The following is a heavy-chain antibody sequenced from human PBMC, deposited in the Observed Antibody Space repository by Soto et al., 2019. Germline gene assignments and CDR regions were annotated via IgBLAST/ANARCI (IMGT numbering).Heavy chain of an antibody. V-gene: IGHV3-48*03. Sequence: PGGSLRLSCAASGFTFSNYEMNWVRQAPGKGLEWVSYISSSGSTIYYADSVKGRFTISRDNAKSSLFLQVSSLRADDTAIYYCARESLGGDYPLDYWGQGTLVTVSS. J-gene: IGHJ4*02. CDR3: ARESLGGDYPLDY. CDR1: GFTFSNYE. D-gene: IGHD4-17*01. CDR2: ISSSGSTI.